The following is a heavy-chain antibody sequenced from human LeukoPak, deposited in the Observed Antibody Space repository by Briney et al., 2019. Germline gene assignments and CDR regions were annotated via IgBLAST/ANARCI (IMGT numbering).Heavy chain of an antibody. J-gene: IGHJ6*02. V-gene: IGHV3-30*09. CDR1: GFTFSTYP. CDR3: AGDRVAVYCSGGNCQSRYYYYDMDV. D-gene: IGHD2-15*01. Sequence: GGSLRLSCAASGFTFSTYPMHWVRQAPGKGLEWVASISYDGSDKVFPDSVKGRFAISRDNSNNMLYLQMNSLRPEDTAVYFCAGDRVAVYCSGGNCQSRYYYYDMDVWGQGTTVTVSS. CDR2: ISYDGSDK.